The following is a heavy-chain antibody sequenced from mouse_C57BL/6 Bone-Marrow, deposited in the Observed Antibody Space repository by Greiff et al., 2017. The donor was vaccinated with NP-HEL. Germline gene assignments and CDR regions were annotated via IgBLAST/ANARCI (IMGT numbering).Heavy chain of an antibody. J-gene: IGHJ3*01. D-gene: IGHD5-1*01. Sequence: LVESGAELARPGASVKLSCKASGYTFTSYGLSGVKQRTGQGLEWIGEFYPRSGNIYYNEKFKGKATLTADKSCSTAYMELRSLTSEDSAVYFCARSREYPAWFAYWGQGTLVTVSA. CDR2: FYPRSGNI. CDR1: GYTFTSYG. V-gene: IGHV1-81*01. CDR3: ARSREYPAWFAY.